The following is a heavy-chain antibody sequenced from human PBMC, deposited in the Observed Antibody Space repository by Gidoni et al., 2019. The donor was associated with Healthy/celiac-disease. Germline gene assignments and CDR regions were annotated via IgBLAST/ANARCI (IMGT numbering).Heavy chain of an antibody. Sequence: QVQLVESGGGVVQPGRSLRLSCAASGFTFSSYGMHWVRQAPGKGLAWVAVIWYDGSNKYYADSVKGRFTISRDNSKNTLYLQMNSLRAEDTAVYYCATLWELASHDAFDIWGQGTMVTVSS. V-gene: IGHV3-33*01. CDR3: ATLWELASHDAFDI. CDR1: GFTFSSYG. CDR2: IWYDGSNK. D-gene: IGHD1-26*01. J-gene: IGHJ3*02.